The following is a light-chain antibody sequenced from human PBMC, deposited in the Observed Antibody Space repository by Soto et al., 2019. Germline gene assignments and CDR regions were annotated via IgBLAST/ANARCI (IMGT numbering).Light chain of an antibody. Sequence: ETLLTQSPATLSLSPGERATLSCRASQSVSSYLAWYQQKPGQAPRLLIYDASNRATGIPARFSGSGSGTDFTLTISSLEPEDFAVYYCQQRSNWLWTFGQGTKVEIK. CDR2: DAS. CDR3: QQRSNWLWT. V-gene: IGKV3-11*01. J-gene: IGKJ1*01. CDR1: QSVSSY.